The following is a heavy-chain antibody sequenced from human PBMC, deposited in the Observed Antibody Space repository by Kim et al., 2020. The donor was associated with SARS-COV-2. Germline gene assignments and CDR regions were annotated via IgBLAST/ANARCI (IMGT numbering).Heavy chain of an antibody. CDR3: AHRRPWTGTNSYNWFDP. J-gene: IGHJ5*02. V-gene: IGHV2-5*02. CDR1: GFSLSTSGVG. CDR2: IYWDDDK. D-gene: IGHD1-1*01. Sequence: SGPTLVKPTQTLTLTCTFSGFSLSTSGVGVGWIRQPPGKALEWLALIYWDDDKRYSPSLKSRLTITKDTSKNQVVLTMTNMDPVDTATYYCAHRRPWTGTNSYNWFDPWGQGTLVTVSS.